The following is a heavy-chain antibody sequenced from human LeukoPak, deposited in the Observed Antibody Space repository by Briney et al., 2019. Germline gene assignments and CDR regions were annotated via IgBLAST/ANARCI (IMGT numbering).Heavy chain of an antibody. CDR3: AKGLYSSSYPYYFDY. CDR1: GFTFSSYA. D-gene: IGHD3-22*01. Sequence: GGSLRLSCAVSGFTFSSYAMSWVRQAPGEVLEWVSAISGSGGNTYYTDSVKGRFTISRDNSKNTLYLQMNSLRPEDTAVYYCAKGLYSSSYPYYFDYWGQGTLVTVSS. V-gene: IGHV3-23*01. J-gene: IGHJ4*02. CDR2: ISGSGGNT.